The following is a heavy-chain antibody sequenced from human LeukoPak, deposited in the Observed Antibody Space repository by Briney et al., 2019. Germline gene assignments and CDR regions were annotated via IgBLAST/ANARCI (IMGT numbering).Heavy chain of an antibody. CDR1: GGTLSSYA. Sequence: ASVKVPCKASGGTLSSYAISWVRQAPGQGLEWMGGIIPIFGTANYAQRFQGRVTITADESTSTAYMELSSLRSEDTAVYYCARGGLTTVTYADYWGQGTLVTVSS. J-gene: IGHJ4*02. CDR3: ARGGLTTVTYADY. D-gene: IGHD4-17*01. V-gene: IGHV1-69*13. CDR2: IIPIFGTA.